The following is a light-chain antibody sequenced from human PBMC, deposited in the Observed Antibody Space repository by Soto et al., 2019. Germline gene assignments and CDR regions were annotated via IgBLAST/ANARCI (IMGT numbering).Light chain of an antibody. J-gene: IGLJ1*01. CDR2: YNN. Sequence: QSVLTQPPSASGTAGQVVTISCSGGXSNIGSNSVYWYQHLPRMAPKLLIYYNNQRPSGVPDRFSGSRSGTSASLAIVGLRSEDEAVYYCAAWAASLSACVFGNGTKVTVL. CDR1: XSNIGSNS. V-gene: IGLV1-47*02. CDR3: AAWAASLSACV.